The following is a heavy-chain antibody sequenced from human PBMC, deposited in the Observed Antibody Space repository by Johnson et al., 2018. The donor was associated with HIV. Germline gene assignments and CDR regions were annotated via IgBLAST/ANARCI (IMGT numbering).Heavy chain of an antibody. V-gene: IGHV3-30*14. CDR1: GFTFSSYA. CDR2: IYSGGST. D-gene: IGHD6-19*01. J-gene: IGHJ3*02. CDR3: ARDQRSSGLNDQTDAFDI. Sequence: QVQLVESGGGVVQPGRSLRLSCAASGFTFSSYAMHWVRQAPGTGLEWVAVIYSGGSTYYADSVKGRFTISRDNSKNTLYLQMNSLSAEDTAVYYCARDQRSSGLNDQTDAFDIWGQGTMVTVSS.